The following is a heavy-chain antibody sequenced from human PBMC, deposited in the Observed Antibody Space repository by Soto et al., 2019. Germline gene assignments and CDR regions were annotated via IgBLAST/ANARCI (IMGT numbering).Heavy chain of an antibody. V-gene: IGHV1-69*06. CDR1: GGTFYSYG. CDR3: ARDRLAARPEGYSFGMDV. CDR2: IIPIFGTA. J-gene: IGHJ6*02. D-gene: IGHD6-6*01. Sequence: QVQLVQSGAEVKKPGSSVKVSCKASGGTFYSYGISWVRQAPGQGLEWMGGIIPIFGTANYAQKFQGRVTITADKSPSTAYMELSRLRSDDTAVYYCARDRLAARPEGYSFGMDVWGQGTTVTVSS.